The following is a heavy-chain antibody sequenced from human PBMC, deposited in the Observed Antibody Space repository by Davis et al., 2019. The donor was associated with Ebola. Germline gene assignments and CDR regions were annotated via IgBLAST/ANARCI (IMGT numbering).Heavy chain of an antibody. V-gene: IGHV3-66*04. Sequence: GGSLRLSCAASELIVSDNYMSWVRQAPGKRPEWVSVIYRDGRMYHADSVKGRFTISRDNSKNTVYLQINSLRAEDTAMYHCTRHVPGDFWYFDLWGRGTLVTVSS. D-gene: IGHD4-17*01. CDR3: TRHVPGDFWYFDL. CDR2: IYRDGRM. CDR1: ELIVSDNY. J-gene: IGHJ2*01.